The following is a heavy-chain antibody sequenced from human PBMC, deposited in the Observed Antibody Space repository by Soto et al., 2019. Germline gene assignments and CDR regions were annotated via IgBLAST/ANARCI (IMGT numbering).Heavy chain of an antibody. CDR2: ISSSSSYI. D-gene: IGHD6-19*01. J-gene: IGHJ4*02. V-gene: IGHV3-21*01. Sequence: PGGSLRLSCAASGFTFSSYSMNWVRQAPGKGLEWVSSISSSSSYIYYADSVKGRFTISRDNAKNSLYLQMNSLRAEDTAVYYCARDQGESGWYLSWGQGTLVTVSS. CDR1: GFTFSSYS. CDR3: ARDQGESGWYLS.